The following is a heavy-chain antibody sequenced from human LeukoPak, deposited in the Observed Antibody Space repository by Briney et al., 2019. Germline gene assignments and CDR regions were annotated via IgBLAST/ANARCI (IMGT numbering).Heavy chain of an antibody. CDR1: GGSISSSSYY. CDR3: ARDFTMVRGVQQSWFDP. CDR2: IYYSGST. J-gene: IGHJ5*02. D-gene: IGHD3-10*01. V-gene: IGHV4-39*07. Sequence: SETLSLTCTVSGGSISSSSYYWGWIRQPPGKGLEWIGSIYYSGSTYYNPSLKSRVTISVDTSKNQFSLKLSSVTAADTAVYYCARDFTMVRGVQQSWFDPWGQGTLVTVSS.